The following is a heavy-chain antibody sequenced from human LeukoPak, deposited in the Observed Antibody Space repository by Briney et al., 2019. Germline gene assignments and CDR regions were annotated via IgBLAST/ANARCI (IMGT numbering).Heavy chain of an antibody. Sequence: PSGTLSHTCAVSGDSISNSNWWSWVRQPPGKGLEWIGYIFHTGSTNYNPSLKSRVTISVDKSKNQFSLRLISVTAADTAVYFCARVRVIDWGSSYFDYWGQGNLVTVSS. CDR3: ARVRVIDWGSSYFDY. CDR1: GDSISNSNW. V-gene: IGHV4-4*02. D-gene: IGHD3-9*01. J-gene: IGHJ4*02. CDR2: IFHTGST.